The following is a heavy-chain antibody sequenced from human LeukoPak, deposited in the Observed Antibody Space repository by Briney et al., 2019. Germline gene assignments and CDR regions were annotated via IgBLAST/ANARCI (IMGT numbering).Heavy chain of an antibody. CDR2: ISSSSTI. CDR3: ASLEQLGFDY. V-gene: IGHV3-48*01. J-gene: IGHJ4*02. CDR1: GFTFSSYS. D-gene: IGHD6-13*01. Sequence: TGGSLRLSCAASGFTFSSYSMNWVRQAPGKGLEWVSYISSSSTIYYADSVKGRFTISRDNAKNSLYLQMNSLRAEDTAVYYCASLEQLGFDYWGQGTLVTVSS.